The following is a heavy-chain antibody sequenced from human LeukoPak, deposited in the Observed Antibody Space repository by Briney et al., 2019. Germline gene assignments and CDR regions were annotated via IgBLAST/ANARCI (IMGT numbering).Heavy chain of an antibody. CDR2: INKDGSQR. J-gene: IGHJ4*02. CDR3: ARAGSPLLDY. Sequence: GGSLRLSCEASGFTFSTYWMSCVRQIPGKGMEWVANINKDGSQRYYADSVKGRFTISRDNPKNSLYLQLDSLRAEDTAVYYCARAGSPLLDYWGQGTLVTVSS. CDR1: GFTFSTYW. D-gene: IGHD2-15*01. V-gene: IGHV3-7*01.